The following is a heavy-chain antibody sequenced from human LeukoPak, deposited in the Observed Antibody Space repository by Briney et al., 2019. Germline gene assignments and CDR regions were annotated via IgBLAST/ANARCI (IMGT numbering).Heavy chain of an antibody. CDR2: IYYSGST. D-gene: IGHD3-9*01. CDR1: GGSISSSSYY. Sequence: SETLSLTCTVSGGSISSSSYYWGWIRQPPGKGLEWIGSIYYSGSTYYNPSLKSRVTISVDTSKNQFSLKLSSVTAADTAVYYCARPTFSGDILTGYYPNYFDYWGQGTLVTVSS. CDR3: ARPTFSGDILTGYYPNYFDY. J-gene: IGHJ4*02. V-gene: IGHV4-39*01.